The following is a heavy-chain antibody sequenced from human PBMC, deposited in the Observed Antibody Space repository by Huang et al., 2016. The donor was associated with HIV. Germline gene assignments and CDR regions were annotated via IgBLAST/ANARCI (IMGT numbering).Heavy chain of an antibody. J-gene: IGHJ4*02. D-gene: IGHD3-16*01. CDR3: ARVWGSYFDF. Sequence: QITLKESGPVLVKPTETLTLTCTVSGFSLNSGRMGVTGMRPPTGRGLEWLAQIFSNDEKLYSTSLKSRISISKDTSKSQVVLIMTNMDPADTATYYCARVWGSYFDFWGQGILVTVSS. CDR1: GFSLNSGRMG. CDR2: IFSNDEK. V-gene: IGHV2-26*01.